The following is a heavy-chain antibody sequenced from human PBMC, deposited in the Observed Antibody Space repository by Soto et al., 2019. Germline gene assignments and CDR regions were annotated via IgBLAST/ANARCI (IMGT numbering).Heavy chain of an antibody. J-gene: IGHJ6*02. CDR1: GGSISSGNYY. D-gene: IGHD3-22*01. V-gene: IGHV4-31*03. CDR3: ARHNYDSSGTGVDV. CDR2: IYYSGST. Sequence: QVQLQESGPGLVKPSQTLSLTCTVSGGSISSGNYYWSWIRQHPGKGLEWIGYIYYSGSTYYNPSLKSRVTISVDTSKNQFSLKLSSVTVADTAGYYCARHNYDSSGTGVDVWGQGTTVTVSS.